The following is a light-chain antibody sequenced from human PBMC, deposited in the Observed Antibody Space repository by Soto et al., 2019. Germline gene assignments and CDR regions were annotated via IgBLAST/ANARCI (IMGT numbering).Light chain of an antibody. J-gene: IGKJ1*01. CDR3: QQYNDWPLT. Sequence: EVVMTQSPATLSVSPGERATLSCRASESVSRNLAWYQQKPGQAPRLLIYDASTRATGIPDRFSGGGSGTEFTLTISSLQSEDFVVYYCQQYNDWPLTFGQGTKVDIK. V-gene: IGKV3-15*01. CDR1: ESVSRN. CDR2: DAS.